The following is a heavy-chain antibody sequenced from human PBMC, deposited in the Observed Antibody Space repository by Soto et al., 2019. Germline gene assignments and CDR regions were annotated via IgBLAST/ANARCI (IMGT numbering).Heavy chain of an antibody. CDR1: GYTFTSYG. J-gene: IGHJ3*02. Sequence: ASVKVSCKASGYTFTSYGISLVRQAPGQGLEWMGWISAYNGNTNYAQKLQGRVTMTTDTSTSTAYMELRSLRSDDTAVYYCARGGFYSGPPDERVRGAFDIWGQGTMVTVSS. CDR2: ISAYNGNT. D-gene: IGHD1-26*01. V-gene: IGHV1-18*01. CDR3: ARGGFYSGPPDERVRGAFDI.